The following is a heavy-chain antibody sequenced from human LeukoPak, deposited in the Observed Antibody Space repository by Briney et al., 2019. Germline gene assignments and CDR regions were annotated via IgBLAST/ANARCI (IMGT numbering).Heavy chain of an antibody. Sequence: GGSLRLSCAASGFTFSSYSMNWVRQAPGKGLEWVSSISSSSSYIYYAYSVKGRFTISRDNAKNSLYLQMNSLRAEDTAVYYCASPLPYYYDSSGYYYHWGQGTLVTVSS. CDR2: ISSSSSYI. CDR1: GFTFSSYS. V-gene: IGHV3-21*01. D-gene: IGHD3-22*01. CDR3: ASPLPYYYDSSGYYYH. J-gene: IGHJ4*02.